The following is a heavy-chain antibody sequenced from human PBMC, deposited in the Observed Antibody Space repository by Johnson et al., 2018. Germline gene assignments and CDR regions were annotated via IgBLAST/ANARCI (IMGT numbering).Heavy chain of an antibody. V-gene: IGHV3-15*07. Sequence: VQLVESGGGLLKPGGSLRLSCEASGFTFSDAWMDWVRQAPGKGLEWVGRIKSNTDGGTTWCSSAVKGRFTISRDDSKNTLYLQMDSLKTEDTAVYYCTFAFAIWGQGTMVLVAS. J-gene: IGHJ3*02. CDR3: TFAFAI. CDR1: GFTFSDAW. CDR2: IKSNTDGGTT.